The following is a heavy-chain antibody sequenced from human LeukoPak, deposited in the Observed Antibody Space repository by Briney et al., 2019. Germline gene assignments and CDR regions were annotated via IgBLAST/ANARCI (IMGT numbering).Heavy chain of an antibody. CDR3: ATQPLTGNNYFDY. D-gene: IGHD7-27*01. V-gene: IGHV3-23*01. Sequence: GGSLRLSCAASGFTFSSYAMSWVRQAPGTGLEWVSAISGSGGSTYYADSVKGRFTISRDNSKNTLYLQMNSLRAEDTAVYYCATQPLTGNNYFDYWGQGTLVTVSS. J-gene: IGHJ4*02. CDR2: ISGSGGST. CDR1: GFTFSSYA.